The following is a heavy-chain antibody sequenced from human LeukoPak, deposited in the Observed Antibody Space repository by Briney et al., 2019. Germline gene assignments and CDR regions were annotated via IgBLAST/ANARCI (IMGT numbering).Heavy chain of an antibody. CDR1: GFTFSNAW. Sequence: GGSLRLSCAASGFTFSNAWMSWVRQAPGKGLEWVGRIKSKTDGGTTDYAAPVKGRFTISRDDSKNTLYLQMNSLKTEDTAVYYCTTVTYYYDSSGYPYAFDIWGQGTMVTASS. CDR2: IKSKTDGGTT. CDR3: TTVTYYYDSSGYPYAFDI. V-gene: IGHV3-15*01. J-gene: IGHJ3*02. D-gene: IGHD3-22*01.